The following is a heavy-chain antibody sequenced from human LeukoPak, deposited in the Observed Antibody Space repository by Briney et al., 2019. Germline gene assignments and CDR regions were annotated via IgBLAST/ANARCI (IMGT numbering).Heavy chain of an antibody. V-gene: IGHV4-30-2*01. Sequence: PSETLSLTCVVSGDSISSGGYSWTWIRQPPGMGLEWIGYIYHGGNTYYNPSLKSRVTISVDRSKNQFSLKLSSVTAADTAVYYCARGPYFYDSSGSLEYYFHYWGQGTLVTVSS. J-gene: IGHJ4*02. CDR3: ARGPYFYDSSGSLEYYFHY. CDR1: GDSISSGGYS. D-gene: IGHD3-22*01. CDR2: IYHGGNT.